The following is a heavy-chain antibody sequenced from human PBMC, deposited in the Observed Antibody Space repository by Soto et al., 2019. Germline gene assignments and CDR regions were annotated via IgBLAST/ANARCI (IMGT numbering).Heavy chain of an antibody. V-gene: IGHV4-4*07. CDR2: IYISGST. Sequence: QVQLQESVPGLVKPSETLSLTCTVSGGSINSYYWYWIRQPAGKGLEWIGRIYISGSTNYNPSLKSRVTMSIDTSKNQFSLKVSSVTAAYTAVYYCAKSSSLSSLGQYGLDVWGQGTTVTVSS. CDR3: AKSSSLSSLGQYGLDV. J-gene: IGHJ6*02. D-gene: IGHD6-13*01. CDR1: GGSINSYY.